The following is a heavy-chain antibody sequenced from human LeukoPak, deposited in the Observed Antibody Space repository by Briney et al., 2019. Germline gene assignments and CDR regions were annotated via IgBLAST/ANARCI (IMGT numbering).Heavy chain of an antibody. V-gene: IGHV3-9*01. J-gene: IGHJ4*02. CDR1: GFTFDDYA. Sequence: GGSLRLSCAASGFTFDDYAMHWVRQAPGKGLEWVSGISWNSGSIGYADSVKGRFTISRDNAKNSLYLQMNSLRAEDTAVYYCAKNGPDYWGQGTLVTVSS. CDR3: AKNGPDY. CDR2: ISWNSGSI.